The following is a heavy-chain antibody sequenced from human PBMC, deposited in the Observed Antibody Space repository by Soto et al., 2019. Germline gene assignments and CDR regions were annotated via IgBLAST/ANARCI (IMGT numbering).Heavy chain of an antibody. CDR3: ARGRCCSGGSCYMTGWFDP. CDR1: GFTFSSYA. Sequence: GGSLRLSCAASGFTFSSYAMHWVRQAPGKGLEWVAVISYDGSNKYYADSVKGRFTISRDNSKNTLYLQMNSLRAEDTAVYYCARGRCCSGGSCYMTGWFDPWGQGTLVTVSS. J-gene: IGHJ5*02. CDR2: ISYDGSNK. V-gene: IGHV3-30-3*01. D-gene: IGHD2-15*01.